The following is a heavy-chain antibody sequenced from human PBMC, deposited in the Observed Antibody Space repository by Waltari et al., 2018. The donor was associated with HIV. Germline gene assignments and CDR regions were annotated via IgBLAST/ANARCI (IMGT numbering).Heavy chain of an antibody. Sequence: EVQLVECGGGLVQPGGSLRLSCAASGFTISSYWMHWVRQAPGKGLVWVSRINSDGSSTTYADSVKGRFTISRDNAKNTLYLQINSLRAEDTAVYYCARGGLSSTSKPDFDYWGQGTLVTVSS. CDR1: GFTISSYW. V-gene: IGHV3-74*01. J-gene: IGHJ4*02. CDR2: INSDGSST. D-gene: IGHD2-2*01. CDR3: ARGGLSSTSKPDFDY.